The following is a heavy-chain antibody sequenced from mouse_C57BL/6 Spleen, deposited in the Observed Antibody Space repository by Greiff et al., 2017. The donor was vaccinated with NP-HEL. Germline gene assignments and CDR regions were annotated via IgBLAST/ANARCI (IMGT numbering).Heavy chain of an antibody. Sequence: EVKLQESGPGLAKPSQTLSLTCSVTGHSFTSDYWNWIRQFPGNKFEYMGYISHSGSTYYYPSLKSGISITRDTSNNQYYLQLNSVTTEYTASSYCARFPLYYDNAYFDYWGQGTTLTVSS. J-gene: IGHJ2*01. CDR1: GHSFTSDY. CDR2: ISHSGST. V-gene: IGHV3-8*01. CDR3: ARFPLYYDNAYFDY. D-gene: IGHD2-4*01.